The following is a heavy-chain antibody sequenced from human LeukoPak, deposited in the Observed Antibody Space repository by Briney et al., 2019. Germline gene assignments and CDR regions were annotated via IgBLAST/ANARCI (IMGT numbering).Heavy chain of an antibody. D-gene: IGHD4-17*01. Sequence: GGSVRLSCAASGFMFISYAMTWVRQAPGKGLEWVSSISGSGEFTDYADSVKGRFTISRDNPENTVYLQMSSLRVDDTATYFCAKVGYGDLDHWGQGVLVPVSS. CDR2: ISGSGEFT. CDR3: AKVGYGDLDH. CDR1: GFMFISYA. J-gene: IGHJ4*02. V-gene: IGHV3-23*01.